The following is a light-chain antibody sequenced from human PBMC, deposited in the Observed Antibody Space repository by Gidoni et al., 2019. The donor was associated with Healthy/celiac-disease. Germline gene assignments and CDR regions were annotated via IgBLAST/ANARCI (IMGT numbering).Light chain of an antibody. J-gene: IGKJ4*01. CDR2: DAS. CDR3: QQRSNWPPLT. Sequence: DIVLTQPPATLSLSPGERATLSCRASQCVSSYLAWYQQKPGQVPRLLIYDASNRATGIPARFSGSGSVTDFTLTISSLEPEDFAVYYCQQRSNWPPLTFGGGTKVEIK. V-gene: IGKV3-11*01. CDR1: QCVSSY.